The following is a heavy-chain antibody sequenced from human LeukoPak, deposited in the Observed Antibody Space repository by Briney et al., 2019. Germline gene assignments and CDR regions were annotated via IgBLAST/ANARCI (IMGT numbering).Heavy chain of an antibody. CDR3: ARDRAVAGLCDY. CDR2: ISQDGSEK. D-gene: IGHD6-19*01. J-gene: IGHJ4*02. CDR1: GFTFSTYW. Sequence: GGSLRLSCVASGFTFSTYWVTWVRQAPGKGLEWVAHISQDGSEKYYVDSVKGRFTISRDNAKNSLYLQMNSLRVEDTAVYYCARDRAVAGLCDYWGQGTLVTVSS. V-gene: IGHV3-7*01.